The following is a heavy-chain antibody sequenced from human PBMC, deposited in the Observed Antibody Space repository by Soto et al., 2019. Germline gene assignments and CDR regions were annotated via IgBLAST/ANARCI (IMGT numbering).Heavy chain of an antibody. J-gene: IGHJ5*02. CDR1: GYTFTSYG. V-gene: IGHV1-18*04. D-gene: IGHD3-22*01. Sequence: QVQLVQSGAEVKKPGASVKVSCKASGYTFTSYGISWVRQAPGQGLEWMGWISAYNGNTNYAQKLQGRVTTTTDTSTSTAYMELRSLRSDDTAVYYCAREYYYDSSPSPWFDPWGQGTLVTVSS. CDR3: AREYYYDSSPSPWFDP. CDR2: ISAYNGNT.